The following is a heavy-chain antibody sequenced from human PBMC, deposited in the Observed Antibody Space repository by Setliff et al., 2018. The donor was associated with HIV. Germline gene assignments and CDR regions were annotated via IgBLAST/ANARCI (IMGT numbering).Heavy chain of an antibody. CDR1: GGSISSDY. D-gene: IGHD3-22*01. CDR2: IYYSGST. V-gene: IGHV4-59*01. J-gene: IGHJ6*02. CDR3: ARSRTSSGYYGVTGYGMDV. Sequence: SETLSLTCTVSGGSISSDYWSWIRQPPGKGLEWIGYIYYSGSTNYNPSLKSRVTISVATSKNQFSLKLNSVTTTDTAVYYCARSRTSSGYYGVTGYGMDVWGQGTTVTVSS.